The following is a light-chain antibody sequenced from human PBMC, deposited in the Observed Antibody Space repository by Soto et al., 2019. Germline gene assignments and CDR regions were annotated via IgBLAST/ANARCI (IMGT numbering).Light chain of an antibody. V-gene: IGKV3-20*01. CDR2: GAS. CDR3: LQFDISPLYT. Sequence: DIVLPQSPGTLSLSTGERATLSSRASRSVSSSSLTCYQQKHGQAPSLLKYGASTRATGMPDRIRGSESGTDFSRTISRLEPEYCAVYYCLQFDISPLYTFGHGTKVDIK. J-gene: IGKJ2*01. CDR1: RSVSSSS.